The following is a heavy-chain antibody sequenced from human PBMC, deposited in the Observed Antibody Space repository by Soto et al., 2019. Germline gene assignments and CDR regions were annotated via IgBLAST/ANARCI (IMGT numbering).Heavy chain of an antibody. D-gene: IGHD6-13*01. Sequence: QVQLVESGGGMVQPGRSLRLSCAASGFTFSTHGMHWVRQAPGKGLEWVAVISYDGSNKFYADSVKGRFSISRDNSQNTLYLQMNSLRAEDTAVYHCVKDAGSPRPFDFWGQGILVTVSS. J-gene: IGHJ4*02. CDR3: VKDAGSPRPFDF. V-gene: IGHV3-30*18. CDR2: ISYDGSNK. CDR1: GFTFSTHG.